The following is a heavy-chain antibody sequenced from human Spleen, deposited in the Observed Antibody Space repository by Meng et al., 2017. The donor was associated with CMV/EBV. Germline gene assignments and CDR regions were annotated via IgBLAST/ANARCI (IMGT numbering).Heavy chain of an antibody. D-gene: IGHD5-18*01. CDR3: ARRVTIFRRAWFDA. CDR2: ISAFNGDT. CDR1: GYTFTNYG. V-gene: IGHV1-18*04. J-gene: IGHJ5*02. Sequence: ASVKVSCKASGYTFTNYGISWVRQAPGRGLEWMGWISAFNGDTKYAQKFQGRVAMTTDTSTTTAYMELRSLRSDDTAVYYCARRVTIFRRAWFDAWGQGTLVTVSS.